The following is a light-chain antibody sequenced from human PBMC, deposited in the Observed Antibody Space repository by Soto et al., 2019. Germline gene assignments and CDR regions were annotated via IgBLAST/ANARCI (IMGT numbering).Light chain of an antibody. J-gene: IGLJ1*01. CDR1: SSNIGAGYD. CDR2: GNS. V-gene: IGLV1-40*01. CDR3: QSYDSSLSGSYV. Sequence: QSVLTQPPSVSVAPGQRVTISCTGSSSNIGAGYDVHWYQQLPGTAPKLLIYGNSNRPSGVPDRFSGSKSGTSASLAITGLEAGDEADYYCQSYDSSLSGSYVFGTGTKVTV.